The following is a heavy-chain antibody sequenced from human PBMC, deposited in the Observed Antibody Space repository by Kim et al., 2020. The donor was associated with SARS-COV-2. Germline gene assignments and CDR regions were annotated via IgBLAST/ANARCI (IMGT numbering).Heavy chain of an antibody. V-gene: IGHV4-39*01. Sequence: KSRVTISLDTSKNQFSLKLSSVTAADTAVYYCARLGYYGAGSYYGWFDPWGQGTLVTVSS. J-gene: IGHJ5*02. D-gene: IGHD3-10*01. CDR3: ARLGYYGAGSYYGWFDP.